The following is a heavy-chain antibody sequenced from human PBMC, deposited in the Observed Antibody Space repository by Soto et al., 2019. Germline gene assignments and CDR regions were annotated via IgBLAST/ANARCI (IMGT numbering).Heavy chain of an antibody. Sequence: RLSCAASEFTFSNYAMSWVRQAPGKGLEWVSAISYGGGTTYYADSVKGRFTISRDNAKNSLYLQMNSLRAEDTAVYYCATYYGSGSYFPDHYYYGMDVWGQGTTVTVSS. CDR1: EFTFSNYA. J-gene: IGHJ6*02. CDR3: ATYYGSGSYFPDHYYYGMDV. D-gene: IGHD3-10*01. CDR2: ISYGGGTT. V-gene: IGHV3-23*01.